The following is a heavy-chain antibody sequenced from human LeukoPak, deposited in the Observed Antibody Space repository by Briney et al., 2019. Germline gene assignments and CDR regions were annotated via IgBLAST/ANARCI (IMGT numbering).Heavy chain of an antibody. CDR3: AKTDCSGGSCYDLGYYYGMDV. D-gene: IGHD2-15*01. CDR2: ISGSGGST. Sequence: GGSLRLSCAASGFTFSSYAMSWVRQAPGKGLEWVSAISGSGGSTYYADSVKSRFTISRDNSKNTLYLQMNSLRAEDTAVYYCAKTDCSGGSCYDLGYYYGMDVWGQGTTVTVSS. J-gene: IGHJ6*02. CDR1: GFTFSSYA. V-gene: IGHV3-23*01.